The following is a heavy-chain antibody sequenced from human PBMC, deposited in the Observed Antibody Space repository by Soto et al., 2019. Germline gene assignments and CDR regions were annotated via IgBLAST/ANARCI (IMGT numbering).Heavy chain of an antibody. D-gene: IGHD3-10*01. CDR3: AHRKDDGSGRDPLAFDL. V-gene: IGHV2-5*02. J-gene: IGHJ3*01. CDR1: GFSLNTSAVG. Sequence: QITLKESGPPLVKPTQTLTLTCIFSGFSLNTSAVGVGWVRQPPGEALEWLTLIYWDDDKRYSPSLKSRLTITKDTSKNQVVLTMTNMDPVDTATYYCAHRKDDGSGRDPLAFDLWGTGTMVTVSS. CDR2: IYWDDDK.